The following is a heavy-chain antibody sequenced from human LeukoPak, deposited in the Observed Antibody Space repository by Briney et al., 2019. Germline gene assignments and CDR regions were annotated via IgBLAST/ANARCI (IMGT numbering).Heavy chain of an antibody. CDR2: ISGGGYTT. D-gene: IGHD3-22*01. V-gene: IGHV3-23*01. Sequence: GGSLRLSCAASGFTLSSYGMTWVRQAPGKGLEWVSSISGGGYTTYYADSVKGRFIISRDNSKNTLYLQMNSLRAEDTAVYYCAKDYYDSYYFDYWGQGTLVTVSS. CDR3: AKDYYDSYYFDY. CDR1: GFTLSSYG. J-gene: IGHJ4*02.